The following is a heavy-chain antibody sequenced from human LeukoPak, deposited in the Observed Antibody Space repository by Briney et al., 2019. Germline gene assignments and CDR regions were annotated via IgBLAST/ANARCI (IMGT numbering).Heavy chain of an antibody. CDR2: IGKTSRDM. V-gene: IGHV3-21*01. D-gene: IGHD1-14*01. CDR1: GFSFGTST. CDR3: VRGDNRDY. Sequence: GGSLRLSCAASGFSFGTSTMNWVRQAPGKGLEWISSIGKTSRDMYYADSVRGRFTISRDNAKNSLFLLMNSLRVEDTSVYYCVRGDNRDYWGQGTLVTVSS. J-gene: IGHJ4*02.